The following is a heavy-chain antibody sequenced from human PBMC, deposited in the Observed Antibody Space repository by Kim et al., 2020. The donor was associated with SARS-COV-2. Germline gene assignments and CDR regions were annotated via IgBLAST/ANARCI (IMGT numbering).Heavy chain of an antibody. D-gene: IGHD5-12*01. Sequence: ASVKVSCKASGYTFTSYGISWVRQAPGQGLEWMGWSSAYNGYTNYAQKFQGRVTMTTDTSTSTAYMELRSLRSDDTAVYYCARKIVATIYNWFDPWGQGTLVTVSS. J-gene: IGHJ5*02. CDR1: GYTFTSYG. CDR2: SSAYNGYT. CDR3: ARKIVATIYNWFDP. V-gene: IGHV1-18*01.